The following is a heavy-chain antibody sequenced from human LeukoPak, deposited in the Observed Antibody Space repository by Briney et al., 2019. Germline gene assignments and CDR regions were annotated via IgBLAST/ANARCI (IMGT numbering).Heavy chain of an antibody. CDR2: INPNSGGT. V-gene: IGHV1-2*02. CDR1: GFTLTAYY. CDR3: ARALTRGAAATRIVIGY. D-gene: IGHD6-13*01. J-gene: IGHJ4*02. Sequence: ASVKVSCEAFGFTLTAYYVHWFRQAPGQGLEWMGWINPNSGGTNYAQKFQGRVTMTRDTSISTAYMELSRLRSDDTAVYYCARALTRGAAATRIVIGYWGQGTLVTVSS.